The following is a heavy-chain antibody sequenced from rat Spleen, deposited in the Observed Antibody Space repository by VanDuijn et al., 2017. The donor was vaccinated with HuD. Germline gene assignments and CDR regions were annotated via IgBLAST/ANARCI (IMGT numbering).Heavy chain of an antibody. V-gene: IGHV5-29*01. CDR1: GFTFSDYY. CDR2: ISFDGTST. J-gene: IGHJ3*01. Sequence: EVQLVESDGGLVQPGRSLKLSCAASGFTFSDYYMAWVRQAPTKGLEWVATISFDGTSTYYRDSVKGRFTISRDNAENTVYLQMNSLKSEDTATYYCAKDHYGGYPFAYWGQGTLVTVSS. CDR3: AKDHYGGYPFAY. D-gene: IGHD1-11*01.